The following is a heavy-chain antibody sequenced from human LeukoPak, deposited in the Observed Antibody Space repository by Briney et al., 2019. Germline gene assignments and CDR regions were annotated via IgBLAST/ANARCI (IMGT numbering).Heavy chain of an antibody. Sequence: ASVKVSCKASGYTFTSYYMHWVRQAPGQGLEWMGIINPSGGSTSYAQKFQGRVTMTRDMSTSTVYMELSSLRSEDTAVYYCARDWGGIAAAGTMDEYFQHWGQGTLVTVSS. CDR2: INPSGGST. CDR1: GYTFTSYY. J-gene: IGHJ1*01. CDR3: ARDWGGIAAAGTMDEYFQH. D-gene: IGHD6-13*01. V-gene: IGHV1-46*01.